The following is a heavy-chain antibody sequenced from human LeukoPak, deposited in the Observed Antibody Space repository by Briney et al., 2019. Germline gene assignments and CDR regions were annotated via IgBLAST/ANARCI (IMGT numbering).Heavy chain of an antibody. CDR1: GFTFSSYS. Sequence: PGGSLRLSCAASGFTFSSYSMNWVRQAPGKGLEWVSSISSSSSYIYYADSVKGRFTISRDNAKNSLSLQMNSLRAEDTAVYYCARHLPNRGRDGYSNWFDPWGQGTLVTVSS. V-gene: IGHV3-21*01. D-gene: IGHD5-24*01. CDR2: ISSSSSYI. CDR3: ARHLPNRGRDGYSNWFDP. J-gene: IGHJ5*02.